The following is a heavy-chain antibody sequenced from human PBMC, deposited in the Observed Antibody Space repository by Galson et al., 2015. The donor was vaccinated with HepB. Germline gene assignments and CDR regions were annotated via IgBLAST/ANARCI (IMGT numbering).Heavy chain of an antibody. CDR3: ATHPLIDVCYKVWAGGCQRGEFDF. CDR2: ISGSGSST. J-gene: IGHJ4*02. D-gene: IGHD2-8*01. Sequence: SLRLSCAASGFSFNTYAMSWVRQAPGEGLEWVSAISGSGSSTYYADSVKGRFTISRDNFNNVLHLQMNSLRAEDTAVYYCATHPLIDVCYKVWAGGCQRGEFDFWGQGALVTVSS. CDR1: GFSFNTYA. V-gene: IGHV3-23*01.